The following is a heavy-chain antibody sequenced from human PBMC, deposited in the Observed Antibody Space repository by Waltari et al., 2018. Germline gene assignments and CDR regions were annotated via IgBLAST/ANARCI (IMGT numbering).Heavy chain of an antibody. D-gene: IGHD1-1*01. Sequence: QVQLQQWGAGLLKPSETLSLTCAVYGGSFSGYYWSWIRQPPGKGLEWIGEINHSGSTNYNPSLKSRVTISVDTSKNQFSLKLSSVTAADTAVYYCARVPLNAPTHDAFDIWGQGTMVTVSS. V-gene: IGHV4-34*01. CDR1: GGSFSGYY. CDR2: INHSGST. J-gene: IGHJ3*02. CDR3: ARVPLNAPTHDAFDI.